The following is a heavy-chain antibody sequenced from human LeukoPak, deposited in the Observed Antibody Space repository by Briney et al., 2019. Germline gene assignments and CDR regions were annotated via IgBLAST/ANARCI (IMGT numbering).Heavy chain of an antibody. Sequence: QPGGSLRLSCAASGFTFSSYAMHWVRQAPGKGLEWVAVISYDGSNKYYADSVKGRFTISRDNSKNTLYLQMNSLRAEDTAVYYCARAHCSSTSCYGDYWGQGTLVTVSS. CDR3: ARAHCSSTSCYGDY. V-gene: IGHV3-30-3*01. D-gene: IGHD2-2*01. J-gene: IGHJ4*02. CDR1: GFTFSSYA. CDR2: ISYDGSNK.